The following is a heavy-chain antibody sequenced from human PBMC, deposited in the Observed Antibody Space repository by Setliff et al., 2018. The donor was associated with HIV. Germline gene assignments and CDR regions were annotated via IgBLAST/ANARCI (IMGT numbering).Heavy chain of an antibody. D-gene: IGHD4-17*01. CDR2: IYHTGGT. CDR3: ARDDYGDYTVFDI. J-gene: IGHJ3*02. CDR1: GDSISSSNW. Sequence: SLTCAVSGDSISSSNWWSWVRQPPGKGLEWIGEIYHTGGTNYNPSLKSRVTISLDTSKNQFSLKLSSVTAADTAVYYCARDDYGDYTVFDIWGQGTMVTVS. V-gene: IGHV4-4*02.